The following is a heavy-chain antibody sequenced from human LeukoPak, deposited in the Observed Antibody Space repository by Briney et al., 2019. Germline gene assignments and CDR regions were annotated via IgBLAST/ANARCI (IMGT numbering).Heavy chain of an antibody. D-gene: IGHD2-2*02. CDR1: GFTFSSYW. CDR3: AREDCSITSCYSHYFDY. Sequence: GGSLRLSCAASGFTFSSYWMSWVRQAPGKGLEWVANIKQDGSEKYYEDSVKGRFTISRDNAKNSLYLQMNSLRTEDTAVYYCAREDCSITSCYSHYFDYWGQGTLVTVSS. J-gene: IGHJ4*02. V-gene: IGHV3-7*03. CDR2: IKQDGSEK.